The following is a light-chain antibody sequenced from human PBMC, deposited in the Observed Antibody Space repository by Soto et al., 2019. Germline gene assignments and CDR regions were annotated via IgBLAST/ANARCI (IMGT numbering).Light chain of an antibody. CDR1: SSDVGGYNY. V-gene: IGLV2-8*01. J-gene: IGLJ1*01. CDR3: SSFAGSDNGDV. Sequence: QSALTQPPSASGSPGQSVTISCTGTSSDVGGYNYVSWYQQHPGKAPKLMIFEVSKRPAGVPDRFSDSKSGNTASLTVSGLQAEDEADYYCSSFAGSDNGDVFGTGTKLTVL. CDR2: EVS.